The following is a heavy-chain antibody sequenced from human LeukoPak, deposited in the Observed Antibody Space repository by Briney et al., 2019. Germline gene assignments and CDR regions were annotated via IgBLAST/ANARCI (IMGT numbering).Heavy chain of an antibody. V-gene: IGHV1-2*02. CDR2: INPNSGGT. CDR3: ATRDAEYFQY. Sequence: ASVKVSCKASGYTFTGYYMHWVRQAPGQGLGWMGWINPNSGGTNYAQKFQGRVTMTRDTPITTAYMELSSLRSDDTAVYYCATRDAEYFQYWGQGTLVTVSS. J-gene: IGHJ1*01. CDR1: GYTFTGYY.